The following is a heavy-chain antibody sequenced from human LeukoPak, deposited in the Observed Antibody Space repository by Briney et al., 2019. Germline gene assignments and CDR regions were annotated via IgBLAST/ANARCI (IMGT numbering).Heavy chain of an antibody. D-gene: IGHD2-2*02. CDR2: IYCSGST. J-gene: IGHJ3*02. CDR1: GGSISSYY. V-gene: IGHV4-59*01. Sequence: PSETLSLTCTVSGGSISSYYWSWIRQPPGKGPEWIGYIYCSGSTNYNPSLKSRVTISVDTSKNQFSLKLSSVTAADTAVYYCARADIVVVPAAIRGAFDIWGQGTMVTVSS. CDR3: ARADIVVVPAAIRGAFDI.